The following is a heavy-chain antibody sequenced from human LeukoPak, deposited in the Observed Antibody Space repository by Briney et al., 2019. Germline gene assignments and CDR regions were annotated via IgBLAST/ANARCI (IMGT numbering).Heavy chain of an antibody. V-gene: IGHV3-23*01. Sequence: PGGSLGLSCAAPGFTFRSYAMNWVRQAPGKGLEWVSSISGSGGSTYSADSVKGRFSISRDNSKNTLDLQMNSLRADDTAVYYCAKRNGYSLDDWGQGTLVTVSS. CDR2: ISGSGGST. J-gene: IGHJ4*02. CDR1: GFTFRSYA. D-gene: IGHD5-18*01. CDR3: AKRNGYSLDD.